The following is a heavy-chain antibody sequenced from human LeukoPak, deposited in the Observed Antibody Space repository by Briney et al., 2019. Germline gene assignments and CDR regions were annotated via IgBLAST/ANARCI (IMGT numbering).Heavy chain of an antibody. Sequence: GGSLRLSCAASGFTVSTYYMTWVRQDPGKGLECVSVSYGGGSTYYADSVKGRFTVYRDNAKNTLYLQMNSMRAEDTAMYYCARGLGYCTTTTCLLPFDYWGQGTLVTVSS. J-gene: IGHJ4*02. D-gene: IGHD2-2*01. CDR2: SYGGGST. CDR3: ARGLGYCTTTTCLLPFDY. V-gene: IGHV3-53*01. CDR1: GFTVSTYY.